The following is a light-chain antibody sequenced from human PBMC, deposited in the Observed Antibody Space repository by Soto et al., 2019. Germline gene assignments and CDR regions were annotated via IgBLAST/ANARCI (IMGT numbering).Light chain of an antibody. V-gene: IGKV1-27*01. CDR2: AAS. CDR3: QQTHTFPLT. CDR1: QGISNY. J-gene: IGKJ3*01. Sequence: QMTQSASSLSASFGDRVTIPCGASQGISNYLAWYQQKPGKVPKLLIYAASTLQSGVPSRFSGSGYGTDFNLTISSLQTEDFATYYCQQTHTFPLTFGPGTKVDIK.